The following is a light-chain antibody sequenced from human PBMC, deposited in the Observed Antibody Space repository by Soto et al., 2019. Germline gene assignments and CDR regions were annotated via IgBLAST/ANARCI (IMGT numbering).Light chain of an antibody. Sequence: ALTHSPSTLSLSPWYSATLSFTSIQTVIITSLTWYQQKPGQAPRLLIFGASKRATGIPDRFSGSGSGRDFTLTISGLEPEDFAVYYCQQYGSSPLISFGQGTRLEI. V-gene: IGKV3-20*01. CDR3: QQYGSSPLIS. CDR1: QTVIITS. CDR2: GAS. J-gene: IGKJ5*01.